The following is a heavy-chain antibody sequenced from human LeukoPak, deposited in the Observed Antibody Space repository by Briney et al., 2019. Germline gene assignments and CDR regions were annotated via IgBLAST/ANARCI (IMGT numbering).Heavy chain of an antibody. V-gene: IGHV1-46*01. CDR3: ARTYSSGWYESYYFDY. D-gene: IGHD6-19*01. J-gene: IGHJ4*02. CDR1: GYTFTSYY. Sequence: ASVKVSCKASGYTFTSYYMHWVRQAPGQGLEWMGIINPSGGSTSYAQKFQGRVTMTRDTSISTAYMELSRLRSDDTAVYYCARTYSSGWYESYYFDYWGQGTLVTVSS. CDR2: INPSGGST.